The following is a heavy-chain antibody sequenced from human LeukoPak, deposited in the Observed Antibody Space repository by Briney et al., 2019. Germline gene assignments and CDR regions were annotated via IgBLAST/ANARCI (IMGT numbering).Heavy chain of an antibody. D-gene: IGHD3-10*01. Sequence: ASVKVSCTASGYTFTGYYMHWVRQAPGQGLEWMGWINPNSGGTNYAQKFQGRVTMTRDTSISTAYMELSRLRSDDTAVYYCARELGGSGSYYNGNWFDPWGQGTLVTVSS. CDR2: INPNSGGT. J-gene: IGHJ5*02. V-gene: IGHV1-2*02. CDR3: ARELGGSGSYYNGNWFDP. CDR1: GYTFTGYY.